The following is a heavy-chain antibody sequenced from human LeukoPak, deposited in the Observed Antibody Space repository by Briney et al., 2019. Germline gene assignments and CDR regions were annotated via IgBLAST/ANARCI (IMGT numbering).Heavy chain of an antibody. CDR3: ARLVGAATDPFDY. V-gene: IGHV4-39*01. CDR1: GGSISSSSYY. D-gene: IGHD1-26*01. J-gene: IGHJ4*02. Sequence: SETLSLTCKVSGGSISSSSYYWGWIRQSPGKGLEWIGSIYYSGTTYYNPSLRTRVTIFVDTSKNQFSLKLSSVTAADTAVYYCARLVGAATDPFDYWGQGTLVTVPS. CDR2: IYYSGTT.